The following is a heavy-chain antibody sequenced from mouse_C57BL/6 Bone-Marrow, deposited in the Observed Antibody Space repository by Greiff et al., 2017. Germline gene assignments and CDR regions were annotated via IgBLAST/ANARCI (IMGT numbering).Heavy chain of an antibody. CDR2: INPGSGGT. J-gene: IGHJ3*01. Sequence: VQLQQSGAELVRPGTSVKVSCKASGYAFTNDLLEWVKQRPGQGLEWIGVINPGSGGTNYNEKFKGKATLTADKSSSTAYMQLSSLTSEDSAVYFCSRRDDYGSGGFAYWCQGTLVTVSA. D-gene: IGHD1-1*01. CDR3: SRRDDYGSGGFAY. CDR1: GYAFTNDL. V-gene: IGHV1-54*01.